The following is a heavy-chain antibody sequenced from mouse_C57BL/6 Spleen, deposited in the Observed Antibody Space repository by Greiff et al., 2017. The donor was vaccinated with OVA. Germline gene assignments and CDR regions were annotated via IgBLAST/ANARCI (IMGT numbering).Heavy chain of an antibody. J-gene: IGHJ2*01. Sequence: QVQLQQSGAELVKPGASVKISCKASGYAFSSYWMNWVKQRPGKGLEWIGQIYPGDGDTNYNGKFKGEATLTADKSSNTAYMQLSSLTSEDSAVYFCARSGITTVVATPFDYWGQGTTLTVSS. CDR1: GYAFSSYW. CDR2: IYPGDGDT. V-gene: IGHV1-80*01. D-gene: IGHD1-1*01. CDR3: ARSGITTVVATPFDY.